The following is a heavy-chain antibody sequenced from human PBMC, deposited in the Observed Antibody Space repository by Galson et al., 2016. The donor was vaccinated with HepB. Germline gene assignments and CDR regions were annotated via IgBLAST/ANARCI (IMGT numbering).Heavy chain of an antibody. CDR1: EFTFRSYW. J-gene: IGHJ4*02. V-gene: IGHV3-74*01. CDR2: INSDGSST. CDR3: VRRYCSGGSCRFPFDS. D-gene: IGHD2-15*01. Sequence: SLRLSCAASEFTFRSYWMHWVRQAPGKGLVWVSGINSDGSSTNYADSVKGRFTISRDNAKNTLYLQMKSLRVEDTAVYYCVRRYCSGGSCRFPFDSWGQGTLDTVSS.